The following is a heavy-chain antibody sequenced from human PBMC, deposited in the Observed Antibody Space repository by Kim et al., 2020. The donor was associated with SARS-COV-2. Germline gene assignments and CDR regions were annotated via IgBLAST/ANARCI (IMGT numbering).Heavy chain of an antibody. CDR3: AKELTRVTYYGMDV. D-gene: IGHD4-4*01. J-gene: IGHJ6*02. V-gene: IGHV3-23*01. Sequence: TDTVKGRFTISRDNSKNTLYLQMDSLRAEDTAVYYCAKELTRVTYYGMDVWGQGTTVTGSS.